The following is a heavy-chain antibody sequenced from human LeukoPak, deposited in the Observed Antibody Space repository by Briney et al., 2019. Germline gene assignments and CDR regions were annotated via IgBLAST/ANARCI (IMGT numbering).Heavy chain of an antibody. D-gene: IGHD3-10*01. CDR1: GFTFSSYS. CDR3: ARDRDMVRGVIIPYFDY. V-gene: IGHV3-21*01. Sequence: GGSLRLSCAASGFTFSSYSMNWVRQAPGKGLEWVSSISSSSSYIYYADSVKGRFTISRDNAKNSLYLQMNSLRAEDTAVYYCARDRDMVRGVIIPYFDYWGQGTLVTVSS. J-gene: IGHJ4*02. CDR2: ISSSSSYI.